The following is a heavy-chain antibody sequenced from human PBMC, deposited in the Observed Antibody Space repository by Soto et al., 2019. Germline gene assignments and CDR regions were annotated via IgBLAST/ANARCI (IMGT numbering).Heavy chain of an antibody. CDR1: EFTFMSYW. CDR3: ARSLPGTYGAFDL. V-gene: IGHV3-74*01. J-gene: IGHJ3*01. D-gene: IGHD1-7*01. Sequence: EVQLVDSGGGLVQPGGSLRLSCAASEFTFMSYWMHWVRQSPGKGLVWVSRISGDGSSTNYADSVKGRFTISRDNAKNTVYLQIDSLRAEDTAVYYCARSLPGTYGAFDLWGQGTVVTVSS. CDR2: ISGDGSST.